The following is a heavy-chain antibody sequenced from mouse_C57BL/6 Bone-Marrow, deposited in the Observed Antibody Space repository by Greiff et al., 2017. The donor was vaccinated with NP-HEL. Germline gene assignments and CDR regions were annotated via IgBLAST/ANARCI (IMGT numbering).Heavy chain of an antibody. CDR1: GYTFTSYW. J-gene: IGHJ4*01. D-gene: IGHD2-1*01. CDR3: SMSALNYGNYLYAMDY. V-gene: IGHV1-55*01. CDR2: IYPGSGST. Sequence: VQLQQPGAELVKPGASVKMSCKASGYTFTSYWIPWVKQRPGQGLEWIGDIYPGSGSTNYNEKFKSKATLTVDTSSITAYMQLNSLTSKDSAFYYCSMSALNYGNYLYAMDYWGQGTSVTVAS.